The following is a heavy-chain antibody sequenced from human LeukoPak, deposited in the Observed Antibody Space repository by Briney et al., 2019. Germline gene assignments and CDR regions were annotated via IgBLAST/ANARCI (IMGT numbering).Heavy chain of an antibody. CDR1: EDSVSSNSAA. V-gene: IGHV6-1*01. J-gene: IGHJ3*02. D-gene: IGHD2-2*02. CDR3: ARQGLGSCTSTSCHNDAFDI. CDR2: TYYRSKWYN. Sequence: SQTLSLTCAISEDSVSSNSAARNWIRQSPSRGLEWLGRTYYRSKWYNDYALSVKSRITINPDTSKNQFSLQLYSVTPDDTAVYYCARQGLGSCTSTSCHNDAFDIWGQGTMVTVSS.